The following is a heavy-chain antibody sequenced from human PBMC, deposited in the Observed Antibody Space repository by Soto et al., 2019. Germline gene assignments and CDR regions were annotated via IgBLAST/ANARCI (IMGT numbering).Heavy chain of an antibody. CDR3: ARAIVVVVAATRVWFDP. CDR1: GGSISSSNW. CDR2: IYHSGST. Sequence: QVQLQESGPGLVKPSGTLSLTCAVSGGSISSSNWWSWVRQPPGKGLEWIGEIYHSGSTNYNPSLKSRVTISVDKSKNQFSLKLSSVTAADTAVYYCARAIVVVVAATRVWFDPWGQEPWSPSPQ. J-gene: IGHJ5*02. V-gene: IGHV4-4*02. D-gene: IGHD2-15*01.